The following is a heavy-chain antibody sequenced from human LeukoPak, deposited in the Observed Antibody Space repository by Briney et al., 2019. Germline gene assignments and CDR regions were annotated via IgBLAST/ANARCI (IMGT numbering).Heavy chain of an antibody. CDR1: GGSISSSSYY. Sequence: SETLSLTCTVSGGSISSSSYYWGWIRQPPGKGLEWIGSIYYSGSTYYNPSLKSRVTISVDTSKNQFSLKLSSVTAADKAVYYCASYRYSSSSLDYWGQGTLVTVSS. J-gene: IGHJ4*02. D-gene: IGHD6-6*01. CDR2: IYYSGST. V-gene: IGHV4-39*01. CDR3: ASYRYSSSSLDY.